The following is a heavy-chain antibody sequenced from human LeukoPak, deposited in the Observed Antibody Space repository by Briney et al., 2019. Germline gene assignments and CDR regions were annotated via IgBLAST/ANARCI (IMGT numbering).Heavy chain of an antibody. J-gene: IGHJ4*02. CDR2: IYPGDSDT. CDR3: ARQSRDGSKTRGYYFDY. CDR1: GYSFTSYW. V-gene: IGHV5-51*01. Sequence: GESLKISCKGSGYSFTSYWIGWVRHMPGKSLEWMGIIYPGDSDTTYSPSFQGQVTISADKSISTVYLQWSSLKASDTAMYYCARQSRDGSKTRGYYFDYWGQGTLVTVSS. D-gene: IGHD3-10*01.